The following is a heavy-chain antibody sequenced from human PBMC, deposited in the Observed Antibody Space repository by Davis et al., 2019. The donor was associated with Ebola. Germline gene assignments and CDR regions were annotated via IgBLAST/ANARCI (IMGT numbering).Heavy chain of an antibody. Sequence: ASVKVSCKASGYTFTSYAMHWVRQAPGQRLEWMGWINAGNGNTKYSQKFQGRVTITTDTSTSTAYMELRSLRSDDTAVYYCARVGYCTGGVCYFNDYWGQGTLVTVSS. CDR2: INAGNGNT. CDR1: GYTFTSYA. J-gene: IGHJ4*02. CDR3: ARVGYCTGGVCYFNDY. V-gene: IGHV1-3*01. D-gene: IGHD2-8*02.